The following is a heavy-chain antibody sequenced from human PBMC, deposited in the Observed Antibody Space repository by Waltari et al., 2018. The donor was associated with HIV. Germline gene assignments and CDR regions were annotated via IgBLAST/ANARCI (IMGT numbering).Heavy chain of an antibody. CDR3: ARNLEVAAAGGGVDY. Sequence: EEQLAVSGAGFVQPGGSLILTCAATGFTFTRHWMHWVTQAPGKGLVWVSRINSDGSSTSYADSVKGRFTISRDNAKNTLYLQMNSLRAEDTAVYYCARNLEVAAAGGGVDYWGQGTLVTVSS. CDR2: INSDGSST. V-gene: IGHV3-74*01. D-gene: IGHD6-13*01. CDR1: GFTFTRHW. J-gene: IGHJ4*02.